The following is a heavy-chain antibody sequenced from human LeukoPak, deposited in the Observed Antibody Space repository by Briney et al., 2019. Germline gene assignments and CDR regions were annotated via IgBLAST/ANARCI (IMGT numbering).Heavy chain of an antibody. D-gene: IGHD3-22*01. Sequence: GGSLRLSCAASGFTFSSYAMSWVRQAPGKGLEWVSAISGSGGSTYYADSVKGRFTISGDNSKNTLYLQMNSLRAEDTAVYYCAKDQEYYYDRRGIDYWGQGTLVTVSS. CDR2: ISGSGGST. CDR1: GFTFSSYA. CDR3: AKDQEYYYDRRGIDY. V-gene: IGHV3-23*01. J-gene: IGHJ4*02.